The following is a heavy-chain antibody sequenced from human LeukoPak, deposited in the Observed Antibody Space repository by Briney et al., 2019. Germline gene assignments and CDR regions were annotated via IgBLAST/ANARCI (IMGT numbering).Heavy chain of an antibody. CDR2: FSSSSSYI. V-gene: IGHV3-21*01. CDR1: GFTFSSYS. CDR3: ARTEVGDGYNYGAYYFDY. Sequence: PGGSLRLSCAASGFTFSSYSMNWAGQPQGKGWNWVSSFSSSSSYIYYADSVKGRFTISRDNPKNSLYLQMNSLRAEDTAVYYCARTEVGDGYNYGAYYFDYWGQGTLVTVSS. D-gene: IGHD5-24*01. J-gene: IGHJ4*02.